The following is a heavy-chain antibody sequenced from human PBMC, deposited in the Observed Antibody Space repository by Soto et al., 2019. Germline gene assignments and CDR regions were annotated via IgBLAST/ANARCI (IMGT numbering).Heavy chain of an antibody. CDR2: MTSDGSTT. Sequence: XESLRLSCAASGFTFGDYWMHWVRQAPGKGLEWVSRMTSDGSTTDYADSVKGRFTVSRDNAKNTLYLQMNSLRAEDTAVYFCATAEVDYWGPGTLVTVSS. V-gene: IGHV3-74*01. CDR3: ATAEVDY. J-gene: IGHJ4*02. CDR1: GFTFGDYW.